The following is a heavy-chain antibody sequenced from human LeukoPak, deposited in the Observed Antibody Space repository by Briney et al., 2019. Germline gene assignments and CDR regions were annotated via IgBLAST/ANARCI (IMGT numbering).Heavy chain of an antibody. CDR2: ISAYNGNT. V-gene: IGHV1-18*01. D-gene: IGHD1-26*01. CDR3: ARGFLYSGSSDFDY. Sequence: ASVKVFCKASGYTFTSYGISWVRQAPGQGLEWMGWISAYNGNTNYAQKLQGRVTMTTDTSTSTAYMELRSLRSDDTAVYYCARGFLYSGSSDFDYWGQGTLVTVSS. J-gene: IGHJ4*02. CDR1: GYTFTSYG.